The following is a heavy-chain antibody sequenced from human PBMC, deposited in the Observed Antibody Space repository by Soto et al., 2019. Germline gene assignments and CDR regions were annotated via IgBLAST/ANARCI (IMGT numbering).Heavy chain of an antibody. CDR2: IWSSGTNK. V-gene: IGHV3-33*01. J-gene: IGHJ6*03. D-gene: IGHD2-21*02. Sequence: GGSLRLSCDVSGFTFSSYGMHWVRQAPGKGLDWVALIWSSGTNKYYADSVKGRFTISRDNSKNTLYLEMNSLRAEDTAVYYCARDRTANHYMDVWGKGTTVTVSS. CDR1: GFTFSSYG. CDR3: ARDRTANHYMDV.